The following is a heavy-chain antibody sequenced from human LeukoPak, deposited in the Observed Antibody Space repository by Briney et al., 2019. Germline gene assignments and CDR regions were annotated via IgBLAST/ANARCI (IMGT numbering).Heavy chain of an antibody. V-gene: IGHV3-9*01. J-gene: IGHJ3*02. CDR1: GFTFDDYA. CDR3: AKGYGYCSSTSCPEGRAFDI. Sequence: GGSLRLSCAASGFTFDDYAMHWVRQAPGKGLEWVSGISWNSGSIGYADSVKGRFTISRVNAKNSLYLQMNSLRAEDTALYYCAKGYGYCSSTSCPEGRAFDIWGQGTMVTVSS. CDR2: ISWNSGSI. D-gene: IGHD2-2*03.